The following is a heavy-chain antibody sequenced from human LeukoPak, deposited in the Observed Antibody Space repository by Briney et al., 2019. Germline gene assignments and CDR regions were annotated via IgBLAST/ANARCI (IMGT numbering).Heavy chain of an antibody. D-gene: IGHD3-10*01. V-gene: IGHV3-74*01. CDR1: GFTFSSYW. CDR2: INSDGSST. J-gene: IGHJ4*02. CDR3: ARPRSGSYYNDPFFDY. Sequence: TGGSLRLSCAASGFTFSSYWMHWVRQAPGKGLVWVSRINSDGSSTSYADSVKGRFTTSRDNSKNTLYLQMNSLRAEDTAVYYCARPRSGSYYNDPFFDYWGQGTLVTVSS.